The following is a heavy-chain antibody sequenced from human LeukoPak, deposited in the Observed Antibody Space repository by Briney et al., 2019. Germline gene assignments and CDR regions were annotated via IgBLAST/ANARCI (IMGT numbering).Heavy chain of an antibody. J-gene: IGHJ6*03. V-gene: IGHV4-59*01. Sequence: SETLSLTCTVSSGSIRSYYWSWFRQTPGKGLEWIGYIYDSGSTKYNPSLKSRVTISVDTSKNQFSLKLSSVTAADTAVYYCARDQADTYYYMDVWGKGTTVTVSS. CDR1: SGSIRSYY. CDR2: IYDSGST. CDR3: ARDQADTYYYMDV.